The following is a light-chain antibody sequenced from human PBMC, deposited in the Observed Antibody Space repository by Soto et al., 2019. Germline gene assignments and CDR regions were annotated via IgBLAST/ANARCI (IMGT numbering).Light chain of an antibody. J-gene: IGKJ2*01. CDR1: QSISSE. CDR3: QQYYSYPRT. Sequence: DIQMTQSPSSLSASVGDRVTITCRASQSISSELNWYQQKTGKAPKLLIYGASTLESGVPSRFSGSGSGTDFTLTISCLQSEDFATYYCQQYYSYPRTFGQGTKVDIK. CDR2: GAS. V-gene: IGKV1-39*01.